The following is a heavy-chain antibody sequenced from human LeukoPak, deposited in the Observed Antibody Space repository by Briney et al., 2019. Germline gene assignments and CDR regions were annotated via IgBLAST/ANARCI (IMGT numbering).Heavy chain of an antibody. J-gene: IGHJ4*02. V-gene: IGHV3-23*01. CDR2: ISGSGTNT. D-gene: IGHD5-18*01. Sequence: PGGSLRLSCAASGFTFSSYGMSWVRQAPGKGLEWVSGISGSGTNTNYADSVKGRFTISRDNSKNTVYLQMKSLRAEDTAVYYCAKSSRPVTAMAFFDYWGQGTLVTVSS. CDR1: GFTFSSYG. CDR3: AKSSRPVTAMAFFDY.